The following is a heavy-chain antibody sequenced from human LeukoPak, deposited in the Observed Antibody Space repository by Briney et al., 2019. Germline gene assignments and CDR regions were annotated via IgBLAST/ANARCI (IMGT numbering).Heavy chain of an antibody. CDR3: AKRNQYYYDSSGYYDY. CDR1: GFTFSSYA. CDR2: ISGSGGST. V-gene: IGHV3-23*01. J-gene: IGHJ4*02. Sequence: GGSLRLSCAASGFTFSSYAMSWVRQAPGKGLEWVSAISGSGGSTYYADSVKGRFTISRDNSKNTLYLQMNSLRAEDTAVYYCAKRNQYYYDSSGYYDYWGQGTLVTVSS. D-gene: IGHD3-22*01.